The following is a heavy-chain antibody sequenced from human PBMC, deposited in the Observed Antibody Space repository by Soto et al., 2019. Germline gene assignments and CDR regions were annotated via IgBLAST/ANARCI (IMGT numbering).Heavy chain of an antibody. CDR2: IYYSGST. D-gene: IGHD3-3*01. CDR1: GGYVSSGSYY. J-gene: IGHJ4*02. V-gene: IGHV4-39*01. Sequence: SETQSLTCTVSGGYVSSGSYYWSWIRQPPGKGLEWIGSIYYSGSTYYNPSLKSRVTISVDTSKNQFSLKLSSVTAADTAVYYCARQNDFWSGYCFDYWGQGTLVTVSS. CDR3: ARQNDFWSGYCFDY.